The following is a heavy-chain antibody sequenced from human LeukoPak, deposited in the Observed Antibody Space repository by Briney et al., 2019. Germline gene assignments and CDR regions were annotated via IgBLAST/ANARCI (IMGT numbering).Heavy chain of an antibody. V-gene: IGHV4-59*12. CDR3: AREAVDTAMDAGYGVNYYYYYYMDV. CDR2: FHDSGSA. D-gene: IGHD5-18*01. CDR1: GDSISSYF. Sequence: SETLSLTCTVSGDSISSYFWSWIRQPPGKGLEWIGYFHDSGSANYNPSLKSRITMSVDTSKNQFSLKLSSVTAADTAVYYCAREAVDTAMDAGYGVNYYYYYYMDVWGKGTTVTVSS. J-gene: IGHJ6*03.